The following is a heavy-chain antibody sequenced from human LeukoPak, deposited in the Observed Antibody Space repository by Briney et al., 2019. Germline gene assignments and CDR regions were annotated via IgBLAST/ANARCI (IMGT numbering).Heavy chain of an antibody. V-gene: IGHV1-2*02. Sequence: ASVKVSCKASGYTFTGYYMHWVRQAPGQGLEWMGWINPNSGGTNYAQKFQGRVTMTRDTSISTVYMELSSLRSEDTAVYYCARLVAVAGPDAFDIWGQGTMVTVSS. CDR3: ARLVAVAGPDAFDI. J-gene: IGHJ3*02. D-gene: IGHD6-19*01. CDR1: GYTFTGYY. CDR2: INPNSGGT.